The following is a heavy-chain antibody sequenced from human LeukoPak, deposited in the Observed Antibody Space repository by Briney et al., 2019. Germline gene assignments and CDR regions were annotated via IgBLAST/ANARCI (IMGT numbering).Heavy chain of an antibody. CDR3: AIGGTYGSGS. Sequence: GGPLRLSCAASGFPFANTWMHWVRQAPGKGLVWVSLINNDGSITNYADSVKGRFTTSRDNAKNTVYLQVNSLRAEDTAVYYCAIGGTYGSGSWGQGTLVTVSS. CDR1: GFPFANTW. CDR2: INNDGSIT. V-gene: IGHV3-74*01. J-gene: IGHJ4*02. D-gene: IGHD3-10*01.